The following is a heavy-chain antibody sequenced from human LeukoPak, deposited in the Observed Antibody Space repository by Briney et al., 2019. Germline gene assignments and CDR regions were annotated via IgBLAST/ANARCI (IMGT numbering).Heavy chain of an antibody. Sequence: SETLSLTCTVSGGSISSGGYYWSWIQQPPGKGLEWIGYIYLSGSTYYNPSLKSRVPISVDRSKNQFSLKLSSVTAADTAVYYCARRIAAAGRGPFDYWGQGTLVTVSS. D-gene: IGHD6-13*01. CDR3: ARRIAAAGRGPFDY. CDR2: IYLSGST. CDR1: GGSISSGGYY. J-gene: IGHJ4*02. V-gene: IGHV4-30-2*01.